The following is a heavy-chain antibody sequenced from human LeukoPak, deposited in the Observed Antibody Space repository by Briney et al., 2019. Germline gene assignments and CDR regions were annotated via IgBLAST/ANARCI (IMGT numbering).Heavy chain of an antibody. CDR1: GFTFSSYS. CDR3: AREVDSSGWWGNIDY. CDR2: ISSSSSYI. D-gene: IGHD6-19*01. V-gene: IGHV3-21*01. Sequence: RSGGSLRLSCAASGFTFSSYSMNWVRQAPGKGLEWVSSISSSSSYIYYADSVKGRFTISRDNAKNSLYLQMNSLRAEDMAVYYCAREVDSSGWWGNIDYWGQGTLVTVSS. J-gene: IGHJ4*02.